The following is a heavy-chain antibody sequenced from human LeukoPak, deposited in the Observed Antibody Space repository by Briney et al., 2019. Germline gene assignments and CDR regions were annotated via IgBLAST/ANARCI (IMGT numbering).Heavy chain of an antibody. D-gene: IGHD2-15*01. CDR3: ARHSRYCSGGSCYCGY. V-gene: IGHV4-39*01. CDR1: GGSISSISYY. J-gene: IGHJ4*02. Sequence: PSETLSLTCTVSGGSISSISYYWGWIRQPPGKGLEGMGSIYYSGSTYYNPSLKSRVTISVATSKNHFSLKLSSVTAADTAVYHCARHSRYCSGGSCYCGYWGEGTLVTVSS. CDR2: IYYSGST.